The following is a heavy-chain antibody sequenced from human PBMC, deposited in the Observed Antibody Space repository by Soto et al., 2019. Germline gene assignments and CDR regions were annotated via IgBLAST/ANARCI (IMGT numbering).Heavy chain of an antibody. V-gene: IGHV4-31*03. J-gene: IGHJ4*02. CDR3: ARGQNGDHDY. D-gene: IGHD4-17*01. CDR1: GGSISSGGYY. CDR2: IYYSGST. Sequence: PSETLSLTCTVSGGSISSGGYYWSWIRQHPGKGLEWIGYIYYSGSTYYNPSLKSRVTISVDTSKNQFSLKLSSVTAADTAVYYCARGQNGDHDYCGQGTLVTVSS.